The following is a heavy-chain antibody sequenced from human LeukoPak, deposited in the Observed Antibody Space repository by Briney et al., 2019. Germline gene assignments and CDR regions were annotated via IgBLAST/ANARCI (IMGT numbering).Heavy chain of an antibody. V-gene: IGHV3-23*01. D-gene: IGHD3-22*01. Sequence: GGSLRLSCEGSAFIFSGHWMNWVRQTPGKGLEWVSTITTSDGNTYYADSVKGRFTISRDNSKNTLYLQMNSLRAEDTAVYYCAKDHYYDSSGYYYYWGQGTLVTVSS. CDR1: AFIFSGHW. CDR3: AKDHYYDSSGYYYY. CDR2: ITTSDGNT. J-gene: IGHJ4*02.